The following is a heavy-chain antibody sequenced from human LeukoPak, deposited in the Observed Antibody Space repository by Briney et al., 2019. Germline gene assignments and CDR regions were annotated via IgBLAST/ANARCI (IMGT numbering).Heavy chain of an antibody. CDR2: IKSKDDDETI. D-gene: IGHD3-10*01. Sequence: GGSLRLSCATSGFTFRNAWMTWVRQAPGKGLEWVGRIKSKDDDETIDYAAPVKGRFAISRDDSKNTLYPQMTSLKTEDTGVYYCVRGLEFRGVNTPCYWGQGTLVTVSS. CDR1: GFTFRNAW. J-gene: IGHJ4*02. CDR3: VRGLEFRGVNTPCY. V-gene: IGHV3-15*01.